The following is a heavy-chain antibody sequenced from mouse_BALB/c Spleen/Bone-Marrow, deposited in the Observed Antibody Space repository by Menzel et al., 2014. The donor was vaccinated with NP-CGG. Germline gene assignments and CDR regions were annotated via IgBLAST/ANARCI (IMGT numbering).Heavy chain of an antibody. D-gene: IGHD1-1*01. CDR3: ARQITTVDYAMDY. CDR1: GYTFTSYW. Sequence: QVQLQQPGAELAKPGASVKMSCKASGYTFTSYWMHWVKQRPGQGLEWIGYINPSTGYTEYNQKFKDKATLTADKSSSTAYMQLSSLTSEDSAVNYCARQITTVDYAMDYWGQGTSVTVSS. CDR2: INPSTGYT. V-gene: IGHV1-7*01. J-gene: IGHJ4*01.